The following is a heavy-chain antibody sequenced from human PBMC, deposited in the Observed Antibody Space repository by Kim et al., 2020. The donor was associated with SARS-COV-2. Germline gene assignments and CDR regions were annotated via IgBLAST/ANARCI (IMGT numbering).Heavy chain of an antibody. Sequence: GGSLRLSCAASGFTFSSYSMNWVRQAPGKGLEWVSSISSSSSYIYYADSVKGRFTISRDNAKNSLYLQMNSLRAEDTAVYYCARVFSSNWNDVGYWGQGTLVTVSS. CDR2: ISSSSSYI. V-gene: IGHV3-21*01. J-gene: IGHJ4*02. CDR1: GFTFSSYS. CDR3: ARVFSSNWNDVGY. D-gene: IGHD1-1*01.